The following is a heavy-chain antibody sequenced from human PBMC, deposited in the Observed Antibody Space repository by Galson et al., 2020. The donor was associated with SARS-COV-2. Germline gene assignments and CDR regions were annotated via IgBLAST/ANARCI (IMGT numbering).Heavy chain of an antibody. D-gene: IGHD3-10*01. J-gene: IGHJ5*02. CDR1: GDSVSSNSGA. CDR3: ARGPGTNPGVSYGWFDP. Sequence: SQTLSLTCDISGDSVSSNSGAWNWIRLSPSRGLEWLGRTYYRSKWFTEYAISVKRQIVIDADTSKNQFSLHLNSVTPEDTGVYFCARGPGTNPGVSYGWFDPWGQGTQVTVSS. V-gene: IGHV6-1*01. CDR2: TYYRSKWFT.